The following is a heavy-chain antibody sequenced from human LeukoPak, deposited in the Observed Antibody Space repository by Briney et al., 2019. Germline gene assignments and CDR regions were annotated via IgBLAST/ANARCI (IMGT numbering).Heavy chain of an antibody. CDR2: IKQDGSEK. V-gene: IGHV3-7*01. CDR3: ARERTSIAAAVFLGYYYYYGMDV. CDR1: GFTFSRYW. Sequence: GGSLRLSCAASGFTFSRYWMSWVRQAPGKGLEWVANIKQDGSEKYYVDSVKGRFTISRDNAKNSLYLQMNSLRAEDTAVYYCARERTSIAAAVFLGYYYYYGMDVWGQGTTVTVSS. D-gene: IGHD6-13*01. J-gene: IGHJ6*02.